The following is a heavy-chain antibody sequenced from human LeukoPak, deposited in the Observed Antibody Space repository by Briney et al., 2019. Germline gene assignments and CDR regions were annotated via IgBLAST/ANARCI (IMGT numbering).Heavy chain of an antibody. Sequence: PGGSLRLSCAASGFTFSSYSMNWVRQAPGKGLEWVANIKQDGSEKYYVDSVKGRFTISRDNSKNTLYLQMNSLSAEDTAVYYCAKDVYPLVVGATFPGALDYWGQGTLVTVSS. V-gene: IGHV3-7*01. CDR2: IKQDGSEK. CDR3: AKDVYPLVVGATFPGALDY. CDR1: GFTFSSYS. J-gene: IGHJ4*02. D-gene: IGHD1-26*01.